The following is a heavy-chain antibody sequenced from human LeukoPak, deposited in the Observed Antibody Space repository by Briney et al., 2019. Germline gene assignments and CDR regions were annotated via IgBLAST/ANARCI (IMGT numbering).Heavy chain of an antibody. D-gene: IGHD2-15*01. Sequence: GASVKVSCKGSGYSFTDYYLHWVRKAPGQGLEWVGYIKTRDGGTSSPPNFRGRVTMTTDASSSTVYMELSRLTSDDTAIYYCAREGNGLLSKDLDYCGQGTLVTVSS. CDR1: GYSFTDYY. V-gene: IGHV1-2*02. CDR2: IKTRDGGT. J-gene: IGHJ4*02. CDR3: AREGNGLLSKDLDY.